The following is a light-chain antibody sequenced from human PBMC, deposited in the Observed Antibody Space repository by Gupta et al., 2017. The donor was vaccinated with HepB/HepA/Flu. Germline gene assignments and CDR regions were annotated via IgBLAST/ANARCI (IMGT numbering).Light chain of an antibody. V-gene: IGKV3-20*01. Sequence: EIVLTQSPGTLSLSPGERATLSCRASQSVTSSYLAWYQQKPGQAPRLFIYGASSRATGIPDRFSGSGSGTDFTLTISRLEPEDFALYYCQQYGNSPHTFGQGTKLDIK. CDR3: QQYGNSPHT. CDR1: QSVTSSY. CDR2: GAS. J-gene: IGKJ2*01.